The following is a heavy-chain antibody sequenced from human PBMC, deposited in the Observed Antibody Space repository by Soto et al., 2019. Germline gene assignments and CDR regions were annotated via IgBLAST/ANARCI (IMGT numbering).Heavy chain of an antibody. D-gene: IGHD3-10*01. CDR1: GFTFSSYS. Sequence: PGGSLRLSCAASGFTFSSYSMNWVRQAPGKGLEWVSSISSSSSYIYYADSVKGRFTISRDNAKNSLYLQMNSLRAEDTAVYYCARDGHYGSGSGYYYGMDVWGQGTTVTVSS. V-gene: IGHV3-21*01. CDR2: ISSSSSYI. CDR3: ARDGHYGSGSGYYYGMDV. J-gene: IGHJ6*02.